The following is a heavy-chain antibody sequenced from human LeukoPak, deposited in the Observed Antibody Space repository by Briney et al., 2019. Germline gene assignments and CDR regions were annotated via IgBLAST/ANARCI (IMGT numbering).Heavy chain of an antibody. CDR3: ARDNSVGDNAWWFDP. V-gene: IGHV1-46*02. D-gene: IGHD1-26*01. J-gene: IGHJ5*02. Sequence: RASVKVSCKASGYTFNGHYMHWVRQAPGQGLEWMGLINPTGGSTGYAQKFQGRVTMTRDMSTSTDYMELSSLRSEDTAIYYCARDNSVGDNAWWFDPWGQGTLVTVSS. CDR2: INPTGGST. CDR1: GYTFNGHY.